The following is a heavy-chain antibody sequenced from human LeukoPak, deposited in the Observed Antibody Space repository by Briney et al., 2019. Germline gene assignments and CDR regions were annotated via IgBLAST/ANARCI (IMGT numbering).Heavy chain of an antibody. V-gene: IGHV1-8*01. Sequence: GASVKVSCKASGYTFTIYDINWVRQAAGQGLEWMGWMNPDSGNTDFAQKFQGRVTMTRDTSTSTVYMELSSLRSEDTAVYYCARTSLRSDLPYYYYGMDVWGQGTTVTVSS. D-gene: IGHD3-16*01. CDR2: MNPDSGNT. J-gene: IGHJ6*02. CDR1: GYTFTIYD. CDR3: ARTSLRSDLPYYYYGMDV.